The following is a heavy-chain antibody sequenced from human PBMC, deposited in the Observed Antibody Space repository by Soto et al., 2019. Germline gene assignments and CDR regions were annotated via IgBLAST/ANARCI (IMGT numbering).Heavy chain of an antibody. CDR2: IIPIFGTA. CDR3: ARSAAREANWNYKPY. Sequence: VKVSCKASGGTFSSYAISWVRQAPGQGLEWMGGIIPIFGTANYAQKFQGRVTITADESTSTAYMELSSLRSEDTAVYYCARSAAREANWNYKPYWGQGTLVTVSS. CDR1: GGTFSSYA. J-gene: IGHJ4*02. D-gene: IGHD1-7*01. V-gene: IGHV1-69*13.